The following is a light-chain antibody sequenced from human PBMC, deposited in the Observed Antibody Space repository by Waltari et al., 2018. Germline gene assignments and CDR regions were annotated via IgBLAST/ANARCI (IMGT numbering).Light chain of an antibody. CDR2: DTS. V-gene: IGKV3-11*01. CDR3: QQRHNWPLT. CDR1: QSVRSS. Sequence: ELVLTQSPATLSLSPGERATLSCRASQSVRSSLAWYQQKPGQAPRLLIYDTSNRASGIPARFSGSGSGTDFSLSISSLEPEDFAVYYCQQRHNWPLTFGGGTKVEIK. J-gene: IGKJ4*01.